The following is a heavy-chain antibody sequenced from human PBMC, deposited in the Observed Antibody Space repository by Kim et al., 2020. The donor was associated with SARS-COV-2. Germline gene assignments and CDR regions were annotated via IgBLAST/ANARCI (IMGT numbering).Heavy chain of an antibody. J-gene: IGHJ6*02. V-gene: IGHV3-23*01. Sequence: GGSLRLSCAASGFTFSSYAMSWVRQAPGKGLEWVSAISGSGGSTYYADSVKGRFTISRDNSKNTLYLQMNSLRAEDTAVYYCAKEKWGGYEDYYYYGMDVWGQGTTVTVSS. CDR1: GFTFSSYA. D-gene: IGHD5-12*01. CDR2: ISGSGGST. CDR3: AKEKWGGYEDYYYYGMDV.